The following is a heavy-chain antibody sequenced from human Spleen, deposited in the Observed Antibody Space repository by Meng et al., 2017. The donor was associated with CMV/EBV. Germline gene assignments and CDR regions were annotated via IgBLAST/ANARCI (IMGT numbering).Heavy chain of an antibody. V-gene: IGHV4-61*01. CDR1: GGSVSSGSYY. CDR3: ARGLVGDIVLMVYSIPYFDY. J-gene: IGHJ4*02. CDR2: IFYSGST. Sequence: SETLSLTCTVSGGSVSSGSYYWNWIRQPPGKGLEWIGYIFYSGSTNYNPSLKSRVTISVDTSKNQFSLKLSSVTAADTAVYYCARGLVGDIVLMVYSIPYFDYWGQGTLVTVSS. D-gene: IGHD2-8*01.